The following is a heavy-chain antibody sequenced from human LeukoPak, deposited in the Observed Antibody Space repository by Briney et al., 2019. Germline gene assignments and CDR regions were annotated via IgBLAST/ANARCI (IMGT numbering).Heavy chain of an antibody. Sequence: GRSLRLSCAASGFTFSSYGMHWVRQAPGKGLEWVAVIWYDGSNKYYADSVKGRFTISRDNSKNTLYLQMNSLRAEDTAVYYCAREGIAVGTPMDVWGQGTTVTVSS. D-gene: IGHD6-19*01. CDR1: GFTFSSYG. J-gene: IGHJ6*02. CDR3: AREGIAVGTPMDV. V-gene: IGHV3-33*01. CDR2: IWYDGSNK.